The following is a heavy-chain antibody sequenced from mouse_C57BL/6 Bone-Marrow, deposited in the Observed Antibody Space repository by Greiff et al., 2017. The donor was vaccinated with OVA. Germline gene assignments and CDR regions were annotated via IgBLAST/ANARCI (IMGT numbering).Heavy chain of an antibody. CDR1: GYSITSGYY. J-gene: IGHJ1*03. V-gene: IGHV3-6*01. Sequence: EVQLVESGPGLVKPSQSLSLTCSVTGYSITSGYYWNWIRQFPGNKLEWMGYISYDGSNNYNPSLKNRISITRDTSKNQFFLKLNSVTTEDTATYYCARAPLGYWYFDVWGTGTTVTVSS. D-gene: IGHD4-1*01. CDR3: ARAPLGYWYFDV. CDR2: ISYDGSN.